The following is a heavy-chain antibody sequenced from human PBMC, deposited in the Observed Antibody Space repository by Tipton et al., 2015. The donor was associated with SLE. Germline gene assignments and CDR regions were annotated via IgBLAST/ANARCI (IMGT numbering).Heavy chain of an antibody. CDR3: AREEYCSGWTTVHWFDP. CDR1: GGSISSYY. V-gene: IGHV4-59*01. CDR2: IYYSGST. J-gene: IGHJ5*02. D-gene: IGHD6-19*01. Sequence: TLSLTCTVSGGSISSYYWSWIRQPPGKGLEWIGYIYYSGSTNYNPSLKSRVTISVDTSKNQFSLKLSSVTAADTAVHYCAREEYCSGWTTVHWFDPWGQGTLVTVSS.